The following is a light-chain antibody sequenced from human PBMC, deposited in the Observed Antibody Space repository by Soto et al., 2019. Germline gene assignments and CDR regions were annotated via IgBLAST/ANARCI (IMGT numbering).Light chain of an antibody. CDR3: QQYSYSPLP. V-gene: IGKV3-20*01. CDR2: AAS. J-gene: IGKJ4*01. CDR1: QSVRNSY. Sequence: EIVLTQSPGTLSMSPGERATLSCRASQSVRNSYVAWYQQKPGQAPRVLIYAASSRATGIPDRFSGSGSGTDFTLTISRLEPEDFSVDYCQQYSYSPLPFGG.